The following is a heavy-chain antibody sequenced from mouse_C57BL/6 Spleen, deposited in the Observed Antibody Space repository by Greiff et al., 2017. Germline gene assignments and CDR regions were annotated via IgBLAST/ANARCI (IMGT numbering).Heavy chain of an antibody. CDR3: ARGATVGYFDV. Sequence: VQLQQSGPVLVKPGASVKMSCKASGYTFTDYYMNWVKQSHGKSLEWIGVINPYNGGTSYNQKFKGKATLTVDKSSSTAYMELNSLTSGDSAVYYCARGATVGYFDVWGTGTTVTVSS. CDR2: INPYNGGT. D-gene: IGHD1-1*01. J-gene: IGHJ1*03. CDR1: GYTFTDYY. V-gene: IGHV1-19*01.